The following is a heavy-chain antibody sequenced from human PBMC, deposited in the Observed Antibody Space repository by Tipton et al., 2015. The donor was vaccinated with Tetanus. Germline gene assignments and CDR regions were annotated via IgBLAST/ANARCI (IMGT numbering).Heavy chain of an antibody. V-gene: IGHV5-51*01. CDR1: GYSFSSYW. CDR3: ARDSPGIAVAAGAGAFDI. J-gene: IGHJ3*02. Sequence: VQLVQSGAEAKKPGESLKISCRGSGYSFSSYWIAWVRQVPGKGLEWIGNIYYSGSTCYNPSLKSRVTISEDTSKNQFSLKLTSVTAADTAVYYCARDSPGIAVAAGAGAFDIWGQGTMVTVSS. CDR2: IYYSGST. D-gene: IGHD6-19*01.